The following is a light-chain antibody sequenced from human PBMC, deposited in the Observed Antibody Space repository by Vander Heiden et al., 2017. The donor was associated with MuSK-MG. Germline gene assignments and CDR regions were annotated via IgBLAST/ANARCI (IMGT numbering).Light chain of an antibody. CDR1: QSISRY. Sequence: DIQMTQSPSSLSASVGDRVTITCRASQSISRYLNWYQQKPGKAPKLLIYAASSLQSGVPSRFSGSGSGTDFTLTISSLQPEDFATYYCQQSYSTLGFGQGTRLEIK. V-gene: IGKV1-39*01. CDR2: AAS. CDR3: QQSYSTLG. J-gene: IGKJ5*01.